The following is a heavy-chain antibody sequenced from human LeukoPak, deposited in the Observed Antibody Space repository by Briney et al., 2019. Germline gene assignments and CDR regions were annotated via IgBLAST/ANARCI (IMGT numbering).Heavy chain of an antibody. CDR1: GCTFSSYW. CDR2: INSDGSST. CDR3: ARDYYDSSGYYRNDDAFDI. J-gene: IGHJ3*02. Sequence: PGGSLRLSCAASGCTFSSYWMHWVRQAPGKGLVWVSRINSDGSSTSYADSVKGRFTISRDNAKNTLYLQMNSLRAEDTAVYYCARDYYDSSGYYRNDDAFDIWGQGTMVTVSS. D-gene: IGHD3-22*01. V-gene: IGHV3-74*01.